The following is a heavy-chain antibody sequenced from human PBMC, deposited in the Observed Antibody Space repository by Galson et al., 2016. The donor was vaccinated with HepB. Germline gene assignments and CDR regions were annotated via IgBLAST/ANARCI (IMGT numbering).Heavy chain of an antibody. CDR3: ARDLWKFDSSVHGAFDI. CDR1: GGAIRGSSQY. V-gene: IGHV4-39*02. CDR2: IFYSGSA. D-gene: IGHD3-22*01. Sequence: SETLSLTCSVSGGAIRGSSQYWGWIRQPPGKGLEWIGSIFYSGSADYSPSLKSRVTISVDTSKNQFSLSLRSVTAADTAVYYCARDLWKFDSSVHGAFDIWGRGTMVTVSS. J-gene: IGHJ3*02.